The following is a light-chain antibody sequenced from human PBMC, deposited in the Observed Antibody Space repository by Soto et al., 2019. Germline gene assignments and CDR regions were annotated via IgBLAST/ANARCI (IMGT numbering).Light chain of an antibody. V-gene: IGKV3-20*01. J-gene: IGKJ1*01. CDR3: KQYGSSPWT. CDR1: QSVSSSY. Sequence: EIVLTQSPGTLSLSPGERATLSCRASQSVSSSYLAWYQQKPGQAPRLFIYGASSRATGFPDRFSGSGSGTDFTLTISRLEPEYLAVYYFKQYGSSPWTFGQGTKVEIK. CDR2: GAS.